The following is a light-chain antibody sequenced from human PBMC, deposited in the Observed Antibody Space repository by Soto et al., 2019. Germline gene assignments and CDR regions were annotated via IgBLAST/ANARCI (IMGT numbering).Light chain of an antibody. V-gene: IGKV3-15*01. CDR3: QQYNNWPPLT. J-gene: IGKJ4*01. Sequence: EIVMTQSPATLSVSPGEGATLSCRASQSVSSNLAWYQQKPGQAPRLLIYAASTRATGIPARFRGSGSGTEFTLTITRLQSEDFAVYYCQQYNNWPPLTFGGGTKVEIK. CDR1: QSVSSN. CDR2: AAS.